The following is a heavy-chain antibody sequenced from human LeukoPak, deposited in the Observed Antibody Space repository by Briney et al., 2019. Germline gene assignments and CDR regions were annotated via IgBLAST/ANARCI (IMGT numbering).Heavy chain of an antibody. J-gene: IGHJ6*02. CDR3: AKDFGDFWSGYPEVYYYYGMDV. Sequence: GGSLRLSCAASGFTFSSYGMHWVRQAPGKGLEWVAVIWYDGSNKYYADSVKGRFTISRDNSKNTLYLQMNSLRAEDTAVYYCAKDFGDFWSGYPEVYYYYGMDVWGQGTTVTVSS. CDR1: GFTFSSYG. V-gene: IGHV3-30*02. D-gene: IGHD3-3*01. CDR2: IWYDGSNK.